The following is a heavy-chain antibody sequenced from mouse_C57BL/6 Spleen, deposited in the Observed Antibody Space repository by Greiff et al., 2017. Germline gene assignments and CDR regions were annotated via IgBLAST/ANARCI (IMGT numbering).Heavy chain of an antibody. V-gene: IGHV1-82*01. CDR3: AIYNYGSSYPY. Sequence: VKLMESGPELVKPGASVKISCKASGYAFSSSWMNWVKQRPGKGLEWIGRIYPGDGDTTYNGKFKGKATLTADKSSSTAYMQLSSLTSEDSAVYFCAIYNYGSSYPYWGQGTLVTVSA. CDR1: GYAFSSSW. J-gene: IGHJ3*01. D-gene: IGHD1-1*01. CDR2: IYPGDGDT.